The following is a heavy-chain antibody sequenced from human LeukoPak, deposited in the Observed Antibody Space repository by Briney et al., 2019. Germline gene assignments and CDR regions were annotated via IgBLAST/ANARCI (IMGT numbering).Heavy chain of an antibody. CDR1: GFTLSSHA. V-gene: IGHV3-23*01. CDR3: AKGKEVQYFDY. Sequence: GGSLRLSCAASGFTLSSHAMSWVRQAPGKGLEWISTFSESSGSAHYADSVKGRFTISRDNSKNTLYLQMNSLRAEDTAVYYCAKGKEVQYFDYWGQGTLVTVSS. CDR2: FSESSGSA. J-gene: IGHJ4*02.